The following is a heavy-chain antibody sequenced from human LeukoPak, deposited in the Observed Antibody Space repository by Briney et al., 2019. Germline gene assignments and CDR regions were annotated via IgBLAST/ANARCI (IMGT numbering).Heavy chain of an antibody. J-gene: IGHJ4*02. CDR2: IYSDNT. CDR1: GFTVSSNS. CDR3: ARRAGAYSHPYDY. V-gene: IGHV3-53*01. D-gene: IGHD4/OR15-4a*01. Sequence: GGSLRLSCTVSGFTVSSNSMSWVRQPPGKGLEWVSFIYSDNTHYSDSVKGRFTISRDNSKNTLYLQMNSLRAEDTAVYYCARRAGAYSHPYDYWGQGTLVTVSS.